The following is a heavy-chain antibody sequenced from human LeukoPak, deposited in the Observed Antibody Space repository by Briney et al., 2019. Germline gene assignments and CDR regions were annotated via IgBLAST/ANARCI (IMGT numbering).Heavy chain of an antibody. D-gene: IGHD1-7*01. V-gene: IGHV4-30-2*01. Sequence: SETLSLTCAVSGGSITGGGYAWSWIRQPPGKGLEWIGYIYEIGTIFSNPSLRTRLTMSVDKSKNQFSLQLTSVTAADTAVYYCARGPQLELALYWFDPWGHGTLVTVSS. CDR1: GGSITGGGYA. CDR3: ARGPQLELALYWFDP. CDR2: IYEIGTI. J-gene: IGHJ5*02.